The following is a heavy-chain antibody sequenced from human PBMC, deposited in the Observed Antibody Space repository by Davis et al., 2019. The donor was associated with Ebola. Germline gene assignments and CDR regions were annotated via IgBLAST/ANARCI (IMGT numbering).Heavy chain of an antibody. CDR1: GFTFSSYW. J-gene: IGHJ4*02. V-gene: IGHV3-74*03. CDR2: INSGGGLT. CDR3: AREIAVAGTECDY. D-gene: IGHD6-19*01. Sequence: GESLKISCAASGFTFSSYWMHWVRQAPGKGLVWVSRINSGGGLTTYADSVKGRFTISRDNAKNTLYLQMNSLRDEDTAVYYCAREIAVAGTECDYWGQGTLVTVSS.